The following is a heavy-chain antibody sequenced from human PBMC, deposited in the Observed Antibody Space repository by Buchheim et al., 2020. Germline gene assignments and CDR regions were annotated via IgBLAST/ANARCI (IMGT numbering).Heavy chain of an antibody. CDR3: IGSSGYRVGFDY. CDR1: GFTFSSYA. J-gene: IGHJ4*02. V-gene: IGHV3-23*01. D-gene: IGHD3-22*01. Sequence: EVQLLESGGGLVQPGGSLRLSCAASGFTFSSYAMSWVRQAPGKGLEWVSAISGSGGSTYYADSVKGRFTIARDTSKNMLYLQMNSLRAEDTAVYYCIGSSGYRVGFDYWGQGTL. CDR2: ISGSGGST.